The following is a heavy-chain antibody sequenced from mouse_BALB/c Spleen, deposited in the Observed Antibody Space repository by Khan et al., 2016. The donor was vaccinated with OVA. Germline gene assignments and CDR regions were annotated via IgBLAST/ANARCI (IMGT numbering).Heavy chain of an antibody. Sequence: EVQLVESGGDLVKPGGSLKLSCAASGFTFSTYGMSWVRQTPDMRLEWVATISMGGHYTYYPDSVKGRFTISSDNAKNTLYLQMSSLKSEDTAIYYCTRLAYYYNSEGFAYWGQGTLVTVSA. D-gene: IGHD1-1*02. V-gene: IGHV5-6*01. CDR1: GFTFSTYG. CDR3: TRLAYYYNSEGFAY. CDR2: ISMGGHYT. J-gene: IGHJ3*01.